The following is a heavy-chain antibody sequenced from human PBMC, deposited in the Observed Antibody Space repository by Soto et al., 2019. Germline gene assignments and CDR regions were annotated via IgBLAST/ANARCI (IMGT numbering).Heavy chain of an antibody. CDR3: ARDSQYYYDSSGYYSPYDAFDI. V-gene: IGHV1-2*02. D-gene: IGHD3-22*01. Sequence: AAVKVSCKASGYTFTGYYMHWVRQAPGQGLEGMGWINPNSGGTNYAQKFQGRVTMTRDTSISTAYMELSRLRSDDTAVYYCARDSQYYYDSSGYYSPYDAFDIWGQGTMVTVSS. CDR2: INPNSGGT. CDR1: GYTFTGYY. J-gene: IGHJ3*02.